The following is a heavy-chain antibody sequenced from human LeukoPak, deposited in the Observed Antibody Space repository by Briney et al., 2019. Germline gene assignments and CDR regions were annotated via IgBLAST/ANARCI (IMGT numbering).Heavy chain of an antibody. CDR1: GGSISSGGYY. Sequence: SQTLSLTCTVSGGSISSGGYYWSWIRQHPGKGLEWIGYIYYSGSTYYNPSLNSRVTISVDTSKNQFSLKLSSVTAADTAVYYCARDRVATRGSYYGMDVWGQGTTVTVSS. D-gene: IGHD3-10*01. J-gene: IGHJ6*02. CDR3: ARDRVATRGSYYGMDV. V-gene: IGHV4-31*03. CDR2: IYYSGST.